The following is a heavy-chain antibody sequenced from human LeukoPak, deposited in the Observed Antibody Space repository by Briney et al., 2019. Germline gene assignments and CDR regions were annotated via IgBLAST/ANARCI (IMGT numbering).Heavy chain of an antibody. CDR1: GFTFSSSA. CDR2: ISASGGST. V-gene: IGHV3-23*01. CDR3: AKDPPRDTAKSRHDD. J-gene: IGHJ4*02. Sequence: GGSLRLSCAASGFTFSSSAMSWVRQVPGKGLEWVSGISASGGSTSYADSVRGRFTISRDNSKNTLYVQMNSLRDEDTAVYYCAKDPPRDTAKSRHDDWGQGTLVTVSS. D-gene: IGHD5-18*01.